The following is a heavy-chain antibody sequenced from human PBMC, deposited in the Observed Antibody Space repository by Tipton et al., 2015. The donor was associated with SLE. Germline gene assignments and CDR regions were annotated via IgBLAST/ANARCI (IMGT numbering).Heavy chain of an antibody. J-gene: IGHJ5*02. Sequence: TLSLTCTVSGGSISSSSYYWGWIRQPPGKGLEWIGSIYYSGSTNYNPSLKSRVTISVDTSKNQFSLKLRSVTAADTAVYYCARASGIAVAGTMGGWFDPWGQGTLVTVSS. V-gene: IGHV4-39*07. CDR2: IYYSGST. CDR1: GGSISSSSYY. D-gene: IGHD6-19*01. CDR3: ARASGIAVAGTMGGWFDP.